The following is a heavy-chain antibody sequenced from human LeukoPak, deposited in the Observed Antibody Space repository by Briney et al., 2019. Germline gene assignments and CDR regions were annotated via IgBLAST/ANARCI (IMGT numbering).Heavy chain of an antibody. CDR3: ARLQLWPSDYYYYYGMDV. Sequence: PGGSLRLSCAASGFTFSSYSMNWVCQAPGKGLEWVSYISSSSSTIYYADSVKGRFTISRDNAKNSLYLQMNSLRDEDTAVYYCARLQLWPSDYYYYYGMDVWGQGTTVTVSS. CDR1: GFTFSSYS. J-gene: IGHJ6*02. V-gene: IGHV3-48*02. CDR2: ISSSSSTI. D-gene: IGHD5-18*01.